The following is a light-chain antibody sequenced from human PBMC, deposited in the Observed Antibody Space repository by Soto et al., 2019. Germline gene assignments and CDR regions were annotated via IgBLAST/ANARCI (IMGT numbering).Light chain of an antibody. CDR2: EVS. CDR1: SSDIGSYKY. V-gene: IGLV2-23*02. J-gene: IGLJ1*01. CDR3: CSSAPGRTFV. Sequence: SVLTQPASVSGSPGQSITIACTGTSSDIGSYKYVSWYQHHPGKVPQLLIYEVSNRPSGVSSRFSASKSGNTASLTISGLQAEDEADYYCCSSAPGRTFVFGTGTKVTVL.